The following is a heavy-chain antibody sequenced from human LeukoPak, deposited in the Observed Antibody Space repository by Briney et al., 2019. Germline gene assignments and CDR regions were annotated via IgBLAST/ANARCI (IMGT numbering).Heavy chain of an antibody. CDR3: ARLLYSSSWYGPLNYYYYMDV. V-gene: IGHV1-3*01. D-gene: IGHD6-13*01. CDR1: GYTFTSYA. J-gene: IGHJ6*03. Sequence: ASVKVSCKASGYTFTSYAMHWVRQAPGQRLEWMGWINAGNGNTKYSQKFQGRVTITRDTSASTAYMELSSLRSDDTAVYYCARLLYSSSWYGPLNYYYYMDVWGKGTTVTVSS. CDR2: INAGNGNT.